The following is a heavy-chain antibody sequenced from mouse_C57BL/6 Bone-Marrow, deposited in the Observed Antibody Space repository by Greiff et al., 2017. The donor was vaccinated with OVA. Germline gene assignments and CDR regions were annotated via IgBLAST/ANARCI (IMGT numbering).Heavy chain of an antibody. CDR2: ISNLAYSI. CDR3: ARRGCNYGYFGV. CDR1: GFTFSDYG. Sequence: EVQLVESGGGLVQPGGSLKLSCAASGFTFSDYGMAWVRQAPRKGPEWVAFISNLAYSIYYADTVTGRFTISRENAKNTLYLGMSSLRAEDTAMYYCARRGCNYGYFGVWGTGTTVTVSS. V-gene: IGHV5-15*01. J-gene: IGHJ1*03.